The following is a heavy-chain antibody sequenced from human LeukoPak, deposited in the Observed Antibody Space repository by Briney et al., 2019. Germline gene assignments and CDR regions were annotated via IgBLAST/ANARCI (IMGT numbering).Heavy chain of an antibody. CDR3: AKDPTMWRAAAGTASFDY. D-gene: IGHD6-13*01. CDR1: GFTFSSYA. V-gene: IGHV3-23*01. CDR2: ISGSGGST. Sequence: GGSLRLSCAASGFTFSSYAMSWVRQAPGKGLEWVSAISGSGGSTYYADSVKGRFTSSRDNSKNTLYLQMNSLRAEDTAVYYCAKDPTMWRAAAGTASFDYWGQGTLVTVSS. J-gene: IGHJ4*02.